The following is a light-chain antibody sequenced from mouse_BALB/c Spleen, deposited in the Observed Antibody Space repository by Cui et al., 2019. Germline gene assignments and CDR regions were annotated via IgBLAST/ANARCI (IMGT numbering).Light chain of an antibody. V-gene: IGKV4-55*01. CDR3: QQWSSYRT. J-gene: IGKJ1*01. CDR2: DTS. CDR1: SSVSY. Sequence: QIVLTQSPAIMSASPGEKVTMTCSASSSVSYMYWYQQKPGSSPRLLIYDTSNLASGVPVRFSGSGSGTSYSLTISRMEAEDAATYYCQQWSSYRTFGGGTKLEIK.